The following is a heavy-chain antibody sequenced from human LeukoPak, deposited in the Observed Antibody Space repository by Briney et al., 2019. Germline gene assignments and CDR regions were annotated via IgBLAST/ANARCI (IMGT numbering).Heavy chain of an antibody. CDR3: AREDGSGSYYGY. J-gene: IGHJ4*02. CDR1: GFTVSTNY. CDR2: IYSGGGT. V-gene: IGHV3-53*05. D-gene: IGHD3-10*01. Sequence: GGSLRLSCAASGFTVSTNYMSWVRQAPGKGLEWVSLIYSGGGTYYADSVKGRFTISRDNSRNTLSLQMNSLRAEDTAVYYCAREDGSGSYYGYWGQGTLVTVSS.